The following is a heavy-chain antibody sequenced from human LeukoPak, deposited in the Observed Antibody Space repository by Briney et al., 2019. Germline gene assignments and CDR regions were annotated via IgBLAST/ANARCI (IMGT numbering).Heavy chain of an antibody. CDR2: IRYDGSNK. J-gene: IGHJ3*02. CDR3: AKGGLLWFGESHDAFDI. D-gene: IGHD3-10*01. CDR1: GFTFSSYG. V-gene: IGHV3-30*02. Sequence: GGSLRLSCAASGFTFSSYGMHWVRQAPGKGLEWVAFIRYDGSNKYYADSVKGRFTISRDNSKNTLYLQMNSLRAEDTAVYYCAKGGLLWFGESHDAFDIWGQGTMVTVSS.